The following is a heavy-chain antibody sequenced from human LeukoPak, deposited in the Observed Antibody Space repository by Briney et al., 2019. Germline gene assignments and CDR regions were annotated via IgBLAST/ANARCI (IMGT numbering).Heavy chain of an antibody. D-gene: IGHD6-6*01. V-gene: IGHV3-23*01. CDR2: ISGSGGST. J-gene: IGHJ4*02. CDR1: GFTFSSYA. Sequence: PGGSLGLSCAASGFTFSSYAMSWVRQAPGKGLEWVSAISGSGGSTYYADSVKGRFTISRDNSKNTLYLQMNSLRAEDTAVYYCAKTTIIAARPYYFDYWGQGTLVTVSS. CDR3: AKTTIIAARPYYFDY.